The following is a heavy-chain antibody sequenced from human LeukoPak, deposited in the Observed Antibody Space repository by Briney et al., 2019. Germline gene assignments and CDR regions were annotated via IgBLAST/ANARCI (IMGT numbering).Heavy chain of an antibody. CDR3: VRETHNYQSATYSFDH. J-gene: IGHJ4*02. V-gene: IGHV3-23*01. CDR2: IPASEDTS. CDR1: GFTFSDSA. Sequence: GGSLRLSCVASGFTFSDSAMTWVRQAPGKGLEWVSGIPASEDTSYYRDSVRGRFTISRDNSKNTLYLQLNALRDEDTAVYYCVRETHNYQSATYSFDHWGQGTLVSVSS. D-gene: IGHD1-20*01.